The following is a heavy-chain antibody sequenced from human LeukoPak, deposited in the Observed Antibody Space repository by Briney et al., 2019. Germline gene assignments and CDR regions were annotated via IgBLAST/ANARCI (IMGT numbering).Heavy chain of an antibody. CDR3: AGGSYYGSGSRPGYIEY. CDR1: GFSVNNNY. Sequence: GGSLRLSCAASGFSVNNNYMNWVRQATGKGLEWVSLMDNFGYKHYADSVEGRVTISRDSSRNTVYHQLNSLRAEDTAVYYCAGGSYYGSGSRPGYIEYWGQGTLVTVSS. D-gene: IGHD3-10*01. J-gene: IGHJ4*02. CDR2: MDNFGYK. V-gene: IGHV3-53*01.